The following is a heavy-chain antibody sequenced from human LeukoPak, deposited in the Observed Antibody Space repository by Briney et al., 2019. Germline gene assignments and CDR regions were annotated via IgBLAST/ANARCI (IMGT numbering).Heavy chain of an antibody. D-gene: IGHD3-10*01. Sequence: PSETLSLTRAVYGGSFSGYYWSWIRQPPGKGLEWIGEINHSGSTNYNPSLKSRVTISVDTSKNQFSLKLSSVTAADTAVYYCARGVKRVRGVILRWFDPWGQGTLVTVSS. CDR1: GGSFSGYY. CDR3: ARGVKRVRGVILRWFDP. V-gene: IGHV4-34*01. CDR2: INHSGST. J-gene: IGHJ5*02.